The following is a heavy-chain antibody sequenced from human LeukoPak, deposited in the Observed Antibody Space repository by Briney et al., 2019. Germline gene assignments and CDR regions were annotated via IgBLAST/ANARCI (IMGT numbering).Heavy chain of an antibody. V-gene: IGHV4-34*01. CDR3: ARGRAAAAY. Sequence: SETLSLTCAVYGGSFSGYYWSWIRQPPGKGLEWIGEINHSGSTNYNPSLKSQVTISVDTSKNQFSLKLSSVTAADTAVYYCARGRAAAAYWGQGTLVTVSS. J-gene: IGHJ4*02. CDR1: GGSFSGYY. D-gene: IGHD6-13*01. CDR2: INHSGST.